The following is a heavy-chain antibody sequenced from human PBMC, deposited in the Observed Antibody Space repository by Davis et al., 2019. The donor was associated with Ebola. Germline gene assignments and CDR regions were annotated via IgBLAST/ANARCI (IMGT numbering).Heavy chain of an antibody. D-gene: IGHD3-3*01. Sequence: GESLKISCVASGFSFRNYAMHWVRQAPGRGLEWVALISPNDNKDYYADSVKGRFTISRDNSENTLYLQMNSLTADDTSVYYCARAGFDEVLDYWGQGTPVTVSS. CDR3: ARAGFDEVLDY. CDR2: ISPNDNKD. CDR1: GFSFRNYA. V-gene: IGHV3-30-3*01. J-gene: IGHJ4*02.